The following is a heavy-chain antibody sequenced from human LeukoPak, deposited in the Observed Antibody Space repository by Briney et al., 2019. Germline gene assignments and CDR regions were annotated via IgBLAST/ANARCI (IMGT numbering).Heavy chain of an antibody. CDR3: ARASFYDFWSGRTYMDV. D-gene: IGHD3-3*01. CDR1: GYTFTSYD. Sequence: ASVKVSCKASGYTFTSYDINWVRQATGQGLEWMGWMNPNSGNTGYAQKFQGRVTITRNTSISTAYMELSSLRSEDTAVYYCARASFYDFWSGRTYMDVWGKGTTVTVSS. CDR2: MNPNSGNT. J-gene: IGHJ6*03. V-gene: IGHV1-8*03.